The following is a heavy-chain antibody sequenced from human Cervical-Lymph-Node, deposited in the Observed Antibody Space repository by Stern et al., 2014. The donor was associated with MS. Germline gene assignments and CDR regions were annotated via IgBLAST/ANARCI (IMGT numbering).Heavy chain of an antibody. CDR1: GGTLNNFA. V-gene: IGHV1-69*06. D-gene: IGHD5-12*01. CDR3: VRGLSGYDYWYFDL. CDR2: IMPMFDSD. J-gene: IGHJ2*01. Sequence: QLVQSGAEVKKPGSSVSVSCKASGGTLNNFAVSWVRQVPGQPYEWMGGIMPMFDSDNYAQKCRHRLTVTADKSTNTVYMELSSLKSDDTAMYYCVRGLSGYDYWYFDLWGRGTLVTVSS.